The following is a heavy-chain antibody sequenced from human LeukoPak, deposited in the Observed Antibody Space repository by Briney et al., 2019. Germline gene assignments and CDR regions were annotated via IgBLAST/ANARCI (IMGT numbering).Heavy chain of an antibody. CDR1: SDFINTYY. CDR3: ARHYRGVYYHDF. D-gene: IGHD3-10*01. Sequence: SETLSLTCTVSSDFINTYYWSWIRQSPGKGLEWIGYINYRGNTNYNPSLKSRVTMSVDTSKSKFSLTLTSVTAADTAMYYCARHYRGVYYHDFWGQGPLVLVSS. CDR2: INYRGNT. V-gene: IGHV4-59*08. J-gene: IGHJ4*02.